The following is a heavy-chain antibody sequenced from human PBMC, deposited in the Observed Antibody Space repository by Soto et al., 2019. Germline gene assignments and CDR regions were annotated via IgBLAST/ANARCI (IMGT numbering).Heavy chain of an antibody. CDR1: GFTFSSYS. Sequence: VGSLRLSCTASGFTFSSYSMNWVRQAPGKGLEWVSYISSSSSTIYYADSVKGRFTISRDNAKNSLYLQMNSLRDEDTAVYYCARDKDVVVVAAIGPFDPWGQGTLVTVSS. CDR3: ARDKDVVVVAAIGPFDP. V-gene: IGHV3-48*02. D-gene: IGHD2-15*01. J-gene: IGHJ5*02. CDR2: ISSSSSTI.